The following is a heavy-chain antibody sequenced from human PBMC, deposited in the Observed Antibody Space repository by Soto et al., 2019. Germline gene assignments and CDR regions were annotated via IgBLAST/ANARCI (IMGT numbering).Heavy chain of an antibody. V-gene: IGHV4-31*03. CDR1: GGSISSGGYY. CDR2: IYYSGST. CDR3: ARGGYCSSTSCRYHAFDI. Sequence: SETLSLTCTVSGGSISSGGYYWSWIRQHPGKGLEWIGYIYYSGSTYYNPSLKSRVTISVDTSKNQFSLKLSSVTAADTAVYYCARGGYCSSTSCRYHAFDIWGQGTMVTVS. D-gene: IGHD2-2*01. J-gene: IGHJ3*02.